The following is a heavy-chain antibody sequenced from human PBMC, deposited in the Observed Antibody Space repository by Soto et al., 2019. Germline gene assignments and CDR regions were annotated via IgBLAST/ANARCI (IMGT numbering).Heavy chain of an antibody. CDR1: GDSVSSNSGA. V-gene: IGHV6-1*01. D-gene: IGHD6-19*01. J-gene: IGHJ4*02. CDR2: TYYRSKWYN. Sequence: SQTLSLTCAISGDSVSSNSGAWNWIRQSQSRGLEWLGRTYYRSKWYNDYALSLKSRITINPDTSKNQFSLQLNSVTPEDTAVYYCASELNTNGWYDIDYWAQGTLVTVSS. CDR3: ASELNTNGWYDIDY.